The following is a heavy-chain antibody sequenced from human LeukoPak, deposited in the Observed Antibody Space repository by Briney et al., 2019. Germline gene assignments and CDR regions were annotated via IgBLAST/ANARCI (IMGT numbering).Heavy chain of an antibody. D-gene: IGHD3-9*01. V-gene: IGHV1-69*02. J-gene: IGHJ3*02. Sequence: ASVKVSCMASGGTFSSYTISWVRQAPGQGLEWMGRIIPILGIANYAQKFQGRVTITADKSTSTAYMELSSLRSEDTAVYYCARGDVLRYFDWLFPGAFDIWGQGTMVTVSS. CDR3: ARGDVLRYFDWLFPGAFDI. CDR1: GGTFSSYT. CDR2: IIPILGIA.